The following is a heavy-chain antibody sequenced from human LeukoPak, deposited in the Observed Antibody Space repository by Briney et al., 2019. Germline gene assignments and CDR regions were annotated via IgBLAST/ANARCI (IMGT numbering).Heavy chain of an antibody. V-gene: IGHV1-69*01. CDR2: IIPIFGTA. Sequence: SVKVSFKASGGTFSSYAISWVRQAPGQGLEWMGGIIPIFGTANYAQKFQGRVTITADESTSTAYMELSSLRSEDTAVYYCARDREYSSSSLNYWGQGTLVTVSS. D-gene: IGHD6-6*01. CDR1: GGTFSSYA. J-gene: IGHJ4*02. CDR3: ARDREYSSSSLNY.